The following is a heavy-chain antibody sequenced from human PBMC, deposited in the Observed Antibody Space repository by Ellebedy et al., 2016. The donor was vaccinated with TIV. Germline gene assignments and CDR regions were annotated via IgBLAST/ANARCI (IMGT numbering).Heavy chain of an antibody. CDR1: GFTFGDYF. D-gene: IGHD3-10*02. V-gene: IGHV3-11*01. J-gene: IGHJ4*02. CDR3: ASSRYHYYVGNTIFAY. CDR2: ITNTGSTI. Sequence: GESLKISCAGSGFTFGDYFMAWVRQAPGKGLEWVSYITNTGSTIYYADSVKGSFTVARDNSKNSLYLQMNNLSGEDAAVYYCASSRYHYYVGNTIFAYWGQGTLVTVSS.